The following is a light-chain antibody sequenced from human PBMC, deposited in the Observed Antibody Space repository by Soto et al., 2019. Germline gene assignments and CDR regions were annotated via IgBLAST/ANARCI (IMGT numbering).Light chain of an antibody. Sequence: DSGMTQSPDSLAVSLGERATIKCKSSQSVFSNSKNRNHLSWYQQKPGQPPKLLIYWATTRESGVPDRFSGSGSETDFTLTASGLQAEDVAIYYCHQYFRSGIPFGGGTKVDIX. CDR1: QSVFSNSKNRNH. CDR3: HQYFRSGIP. CDR2: WAT. V-gene: IGKV4-1*01. J-gene: IGKJ4*01.